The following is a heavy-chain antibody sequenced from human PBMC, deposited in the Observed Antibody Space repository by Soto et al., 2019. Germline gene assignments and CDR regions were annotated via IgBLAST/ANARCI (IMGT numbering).Heavy chain of an antibody. V-gene: IGHV3-7*01. CDR1: GFTFSSYW. CDR3: ARVRERYCSDY. D-gene: IGHD1-26*01. Sequence: GGSLRLSCAAPGFTFSSYWMNWVRQAPGKGLEWVANIRQDGSEKYYVDSVKGRFTISRDNAKNSLYLQMNSLRAEDTAVYYCARVRERYCSDYWGQGTLVTVSS. J-gene: IGHJ4*02. CDR2: IRQDGSEK.